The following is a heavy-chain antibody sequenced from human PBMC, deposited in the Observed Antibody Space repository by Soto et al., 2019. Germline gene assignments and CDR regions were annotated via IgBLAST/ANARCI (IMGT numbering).Heavy chain of an antibody. CDR1: GFTFSSYA. CDR2: ISGSGGST. CDR3: AKATSVLAARPKNAFDI. D-gene: IGHD6-6*01. Sequence: EVQLLESGGGLVQPGGSLRLSCAASGFTFSSYAMSWVRQAPGKGLEWVSAISGSGGSTYYADSVKGRFTISRDNSKNTPYLQMNSLRAEDTAVYYCAKATSVLAARPKNAFDIWGQGTMVTVSS. V-gene: IGHV3-23*01. J-gene: IGHJ3*02.